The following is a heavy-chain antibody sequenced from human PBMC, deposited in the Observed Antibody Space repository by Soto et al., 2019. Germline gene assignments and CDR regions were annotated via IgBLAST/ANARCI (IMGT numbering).Heavy chain of an antibody. CDR2: IIPIFGTA. CDR1: GGTFSSYA. Sequence: QVQLVQSGAEVKKPGSSVKVSCKASGGTFSSYAITWVRQAPGQGLEWMGGIIPIFGTAKYAQKFQGRVTITADESTSTAYMELSSRTSEDTAVYYCARMARGVTYYYYGMDVWGQGTTVTVSS. D-gene: IGHD3-10*01. J-gene: IGHJ6*02. V-gene: IGHV1-69*01. CDR3: ARMARGVTYYYYGMDV.